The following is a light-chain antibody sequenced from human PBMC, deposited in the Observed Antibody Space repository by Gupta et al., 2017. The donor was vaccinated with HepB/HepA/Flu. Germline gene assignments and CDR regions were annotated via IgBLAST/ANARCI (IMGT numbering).Light chain of an antibody. J-gene: IGLJ1*01. Sequence: QSALTPPPSVSGCPGQPFTISCTGTSSDVGSYNLVSWYQQHPGKAPKLMIYEVSKRPSGVSNRFSGSKSGNTASLTISGLQAEDEADYYCCSYAAGGTYVFATGTKVTVL. CDR2: EVS. CDR3: CSYAAGGTYV. V-gene: IGLV2-23*02. CDR1: SSDVGSYNL.